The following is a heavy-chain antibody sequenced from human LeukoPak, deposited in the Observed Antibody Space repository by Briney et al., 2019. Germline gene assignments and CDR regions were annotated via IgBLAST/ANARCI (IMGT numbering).Heavy chain of an antibody. CDR1: GFTLSYHS. CDR2: ISDSSGTK. J-gene: IGHJ4*02. V-gene: IGHV3-48*02. D-gene: IGHD3-3*01. Sequence: GGSLRLSCSAVSGFTLSYHSMNWVRQAPGKGLEWVSYISDSSGTKYYADSVKGRFTISRDNAKNSLYLQMNSLRDEDTAVYYCARDMYNDFSSGCAYWGQGTLVTVSS. CDR3: ARDMYNDFSSGCAY.